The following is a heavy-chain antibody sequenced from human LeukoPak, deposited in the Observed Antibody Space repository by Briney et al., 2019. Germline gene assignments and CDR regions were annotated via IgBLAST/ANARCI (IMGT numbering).Heavy chain of an antibody. D-gene: IGHD2-15*01. Sequence: GGSLRLPCAASGFTFSSYSMNWVRQAPGKGLEWVSSITSRSSYIYYADSVKGRFTISRDNAKNSLYLQMNSLRAEDTAVYYCARGQGAYCSGGSCYTGYFDPWGQGTLVTVSS. V-gene: IGHV3-21*01. CDR3: ARGQGAYCSGGSCYTGYFDP. CDR2: ITSRSSYI. J-gene: IGHJ5*02. CDR1: GFTFSSYS.